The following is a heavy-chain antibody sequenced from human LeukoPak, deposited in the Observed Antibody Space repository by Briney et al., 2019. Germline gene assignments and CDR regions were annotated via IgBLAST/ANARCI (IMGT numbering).Heavy chain of an antibody. CDR1: GFTFNTYS. CDR3: ARKTSAWGFDP. CDR2: ISSSASYI. Sequence: GGSLRLSCTASGFTFNTYSINCVRQAPGKGLEWVSSISSSASYIYYADSVRGRFTISRDNAKSSLYLQITSLRADDTAVYYCARKTSAWGFDPWGQGTLVTVSS. J-gene: IGHJ5*02. V-gene: IGHV3-21*01. D-gene: IGHD6-19*01.